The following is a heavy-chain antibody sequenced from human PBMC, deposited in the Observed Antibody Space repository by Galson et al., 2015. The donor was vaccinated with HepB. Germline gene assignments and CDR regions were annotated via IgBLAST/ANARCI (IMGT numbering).Heavy chain of an antibody. D-gene: IGHD2-15*01. Sequence: SCKASGYTFSSYSITWLRQAPGQGLQWMGWISAFNRHTRFAQRFQGRVTMTFDTSTSTAYMDLKNLRSDDTAVYFCARGGFVVGVSSTPYSWIDPWGQGTLVTVSA. V-gene: IGHV1-18*01. CDR2: ISAFNRHT. J-gene: IGHJ5*02. CDR1: GYTFSSYS. CDR3: ARGGFVVGVSSTPYSWIDP.